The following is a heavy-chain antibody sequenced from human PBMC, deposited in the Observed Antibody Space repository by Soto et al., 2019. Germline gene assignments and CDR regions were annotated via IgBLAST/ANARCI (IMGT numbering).Heavy chain of an antibody. D-gene: IGHD3-10*01. CDR2: IGLYIHNT. V-gene: IGHV1-18*04. CDR1: GHIFTSYG. Sequence: ASVKVSCKASGHIFTSYGINWVRQAPGEGLEWLGWIGLYIHNTNYAQKFQGRVTITTDTSTSTVYMELRSLTSDDTAVYYCARGALDYGSASDYNTPFDYWGQGTLVTVSS. CDR3: ARGALDYGSASDYNTPFDY. J-gene: IGHJ4*02.